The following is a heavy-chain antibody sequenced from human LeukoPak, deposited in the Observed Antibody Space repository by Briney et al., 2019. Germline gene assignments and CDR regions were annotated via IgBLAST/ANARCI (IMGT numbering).Heavy chain of an antibody. J-gene: IGHJ3*01. CDR2: IYNSANT. D-gene: IGHD3-22*01. Sequence: SETLSLTCSVSGDSISSSYWSWIRQPPGKGLGWIGNIYNSANTNYNPSLQSRVTMSVDTSKSQFSLQLTSVSATDTAVYYRARRFSSRSDGNGYYYGHDAFDVWGQGTLVTVSS. CDR1: GDSISSSY. CDR3: ARRFSSRSDGNGYYYGHDAFDV. V-gene: IGHV4-59*08.